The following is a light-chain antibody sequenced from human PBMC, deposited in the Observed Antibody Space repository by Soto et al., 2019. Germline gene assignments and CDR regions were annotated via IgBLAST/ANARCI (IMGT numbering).Light chain of an antibody. J-gene: IGLJ2*01. CDR1: TNDVCGYNY. CDR2: DVT. Sequence: QSVLTQPPSASGSPGQSVTISCSGITNDVCGYNYVSWFQQHPGKAPKLIIYDVTKRPSGVPDRFSGSRSGNTASLPVSGVQAEEEAEYYCSSFAGTNYCVVFGGGTKLAVL. CDR3: SSFAGTNYCVV. V-gene: IGLV2-8*01.